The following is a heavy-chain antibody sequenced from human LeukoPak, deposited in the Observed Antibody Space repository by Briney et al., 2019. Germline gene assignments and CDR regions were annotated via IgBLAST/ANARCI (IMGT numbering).Heavy chain of an antibody. CDR2: INPNSGGT. CDR1: GYTFTVYY. D-gene: IGHD1-7*01. Sequence: ASVKVSCKASGYTFTVYYMHWVRQAPGQGLEWMGWINPNSGGTNYAQKFQGRVTMTRDTSISTAYMELRSLRSDDTAVYYCARDGGITGTTFDYWGQGTLVTVSS. J-gene: IGHJ4*02. CDR3: ARDGGITGTTFDY. V-gene: IGHV1-2*02.